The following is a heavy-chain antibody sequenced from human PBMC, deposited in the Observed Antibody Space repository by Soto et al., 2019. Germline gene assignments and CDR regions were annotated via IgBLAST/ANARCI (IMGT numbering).Heavy chain of an antibody. CDR1: GFTFSSYG. Sequence: GGSLRLSCAASGFTFSSYGMHWVRQAPGKGLEWVAVIWYDGSNKYYADSVKGRFTISRDNSKNTLYLKMNSLRAEDTALYYCAREGELLSGGIRHGGVDYWGQGTLVTVSS. J-gene: IGHJ4*02. CDR2: IWYDGSNK. D-gene: IGHD3-10*01. V-gene: IGHV3-33*01. CDR3: AREGELLSGGIRHGGVDY.